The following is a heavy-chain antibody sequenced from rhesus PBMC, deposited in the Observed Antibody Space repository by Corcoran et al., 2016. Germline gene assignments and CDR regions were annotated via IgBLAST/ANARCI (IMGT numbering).Heavy chain of an antibody. D-gene: IGHD6-31*01. CDR1: GFPFSSYG. CDR3: ARDHGWAVDY. V-gene: IGHV3-22*01. J-gene: IGHJ4*01. CDR2: ITINGGST. Sequence: EVQLVESGGGLVQPGGSLRLSGAASGFPFSSYGMHWARQAPGKGLQWVSGITINGGSTWYTDSVKGRFTISRENAKNKLYLQMDSLRPEDTAVYYCARDHGWAVDYWGQGLLVTVSS.